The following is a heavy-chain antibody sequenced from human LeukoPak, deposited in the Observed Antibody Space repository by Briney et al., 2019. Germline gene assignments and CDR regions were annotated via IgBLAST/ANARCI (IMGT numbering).Heavy chain of an antibody. CDR2: IYTSGST. CDR1: GGSISSGSYY. D-gene: IGHD2-2*01. Sequence: PSETLSLTCTVSGGSISSGSYYWSWIRQPAGKGLEWIGRIYTSGSTNYNPSLKSRVTISVDTSKNQFSLKLSSVTAADTAVYYCARDGGQLPKGNWFDPWGQGTLVTVSS. CDR3: ARDGGQLPKGNWFDP. V-gene: IGHV4-61*02. J-gene: IGHJ5*02.